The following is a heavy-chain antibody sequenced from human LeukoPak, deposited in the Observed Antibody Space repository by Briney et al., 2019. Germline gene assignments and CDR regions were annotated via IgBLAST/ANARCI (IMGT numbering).Heavy chain of an antibody. Sequence: PSQTLSLTCTVSGGSISSGGYYWSWIRQHPGKGLEWIGYIYYSGSTYYNPSLKSRVTISGDTSKNQFSLKLSSVTAADTAFYYCARTYSSSLVFDYWGQGTLVTVSS. D-gene: IGHD6-6*01. CDR1: GGSISSGGYY. CDR2: IYYSGST. J-gene: IGHJ4*02. CDR3: ARTYSSSLVFDY. V-gene: IGHV4-31*03.